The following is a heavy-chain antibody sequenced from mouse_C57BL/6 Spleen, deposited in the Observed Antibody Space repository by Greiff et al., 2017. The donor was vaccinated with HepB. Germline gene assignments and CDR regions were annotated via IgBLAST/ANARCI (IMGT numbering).Heavy chain of an antibody. D-gene: IGHD1-1*01. V-gene: IGHV1-64*01. CDR2: IHPNSGST. CDR1: GYTFTSYW. CDR3: ARRGSSYWYFDV. J-gene: IGHJ1*03. Sequence: QVHVKQPGAELVKPGASVKLSCKASGYTFTSYWMHWVKQRPGQGLEWIGMIHPNSGSTNYNEKFKSKATLTVDKSSSTAYMQLSSLTSEDSAVYYCARRGSSYWYFDVWGTGTTVTVSS.